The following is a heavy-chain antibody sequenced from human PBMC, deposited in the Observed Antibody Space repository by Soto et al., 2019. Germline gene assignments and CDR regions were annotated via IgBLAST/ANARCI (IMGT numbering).Heavy chain of an antibody. CDR2: IYSSGST. Sequence: QVQLQESGPGLVKPSQTLSLTCTVSGGSISSGGYYWSWIRQHPGKGLEWIGYIYSSGSTYYNPSLKSRVNISVDTSKNQFSLKLSSVTAADTAVYYCARGFGGCSSTSCYFSSNWFDPWGQGTLVTVSS. J-gene: IGHJ5*02. V-gene: IGHV4-31*03. CDR3: ARGFGGCSSTSCYFSSNWFDP. D-gene: IGHD2-2*01. CDR1: GGSISSGGYY.